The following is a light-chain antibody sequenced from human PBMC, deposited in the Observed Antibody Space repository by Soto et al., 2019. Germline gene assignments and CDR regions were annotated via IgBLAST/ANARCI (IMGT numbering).Light chain of an antibody. Sequence: QSAMPQPPSVSAAPGQKVTISCSGSSSNIGGNSVSWYQQLSGTAPKLLIYDDNKRPSGIPDRFSGSKSGTSATLGITGFQTGDEADYYCGSWDSSLSAYVVRTGTKLTVL. CDR3: GSWDSSLSAYV. V-gene: IGLV1-51*01. CDR2: DDN. CDR1: SSNIGGNS. J-gene: IGLJ1*01.